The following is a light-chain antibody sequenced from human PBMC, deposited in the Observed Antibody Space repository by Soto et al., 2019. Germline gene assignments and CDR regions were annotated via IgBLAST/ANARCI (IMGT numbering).Light chain of an antibody. CDR2: GVY. CDR1: QSVSSSY. J-gene: IGKJ5*01. CDR3: QQYEKWPPSIT. V-gene: IGKV3D-15*01. Sequence: EIVLTQSPGTLSLSPGERATLSCRASQSVSSSYLAWYQQKPGQAPRLLMYGVYTRAPGTPARFSGSGSGTEFTLTISSLQSEDFAVYYCQQYEKWPPSITFGQGTRLEI.